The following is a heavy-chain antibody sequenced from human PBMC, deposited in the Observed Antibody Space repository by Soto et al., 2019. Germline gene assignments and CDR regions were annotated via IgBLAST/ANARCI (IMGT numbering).Heavy chain of an antibody. D-gene: IGHD3-10*01. J-gene: IGHJ5*02. CDR1: GGSISGYY. CDR2: INHSGST. Sequence: PSETLSLTCAVYGGSISGYYWSWIRQPPGKGLEWIGEINHSGSTNYNPSLKSRVTISVDTSKNQFSLKLSSVTAADTAVYYCARGLRYYGSGSYPWFDPWGQGTLVTVSS. V-gene: IGHV4-34*01. CDR3: ARGLRYYGSGSYPWFDP.